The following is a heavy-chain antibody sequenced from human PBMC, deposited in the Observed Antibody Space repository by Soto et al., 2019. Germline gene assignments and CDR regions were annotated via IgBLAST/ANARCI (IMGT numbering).Heavy chain of an antibody. V-gene: IGHV3-30-3*01. Sequence: QVQLVESGGGVVQPGRSLRLSCAVSGFTLSSHAMHWVRQAPGKGLEWVALILSDGSNIYYADSVKGRFTTSRDNSKNTMYLQMNSLSVEDTAVYYCARDDEGGSDCDLGYWGQGALVTVSS. CDR3: ARDDEGGSDCDLGY. CDR2: ILSDGSNI. D-gene: IGHD1-26*01. J-gene: IGHJ4*02. CDR1: GFTLSSHA.